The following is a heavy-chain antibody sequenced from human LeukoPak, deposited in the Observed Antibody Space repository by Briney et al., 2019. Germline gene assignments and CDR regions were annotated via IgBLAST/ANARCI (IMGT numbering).Heavy chain of an antibody. CDR2: IKHDGSEK. Sequence: GGSLRLSCAASGFTLSRYWMSWVRQAPGKGLEWVANIKHDGSEKYYVDSVKGRFTISRDNAKNSLYLQMNSLRGEDTAVYYCARNRDYYNYFEYWGQGTLVTVSS. D-gene: IGHD3-10*01. CDR1: GFTLSRYW. V-gene: IGHV3-7*04. J-gene: IGHJ4*02. CDR3: ARNRDYYNYFEY.